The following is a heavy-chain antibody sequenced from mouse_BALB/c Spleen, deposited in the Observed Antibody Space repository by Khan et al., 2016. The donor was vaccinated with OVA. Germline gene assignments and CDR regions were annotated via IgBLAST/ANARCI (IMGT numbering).Heavy chain of an antibody. CDR3: ARKETWYDYDGGAMDY. D-gene: IGHD2-4*01. V-gene: IGHV2-2*02. Sequence: QVQLKESGPGLVQPSQSLSITCTVSGFSLTSYGVHWVRQSPGKGLEWLGVIWSGGSTDYNAAFISRLSISKDNSKSQVFFKMNSLQANDTAIYXCARKETWYDYDGGAMDYWGQGTSVTVSS. CDR2: IWSGGST. CDR1: GFSLTSYG. J-gene: IGHJ4*01.